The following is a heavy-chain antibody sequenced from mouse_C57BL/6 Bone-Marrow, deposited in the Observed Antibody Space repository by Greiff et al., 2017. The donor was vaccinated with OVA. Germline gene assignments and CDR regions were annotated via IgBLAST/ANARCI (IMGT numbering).Heavy chain of an antibody. J-gene: IGHJ4*01. V-gene: IGHV5-16*01. CDR3: ARDSSGLYYAMDY. Sequence: EVQVVESEGGLVQPGSSMKLSCTASGFTFSDYYMAWVRQVPEKGLEWVANINYDGSSTYYLDSLKSRFIISRDNAKNILYLQMSSLKSEDTATYYCARDSSGLYYAMDYWGQGTSVTVSS. CDR2: INYDGSST. D-gene: IGHD3-2*02. CDR1: GFTFSDYY.